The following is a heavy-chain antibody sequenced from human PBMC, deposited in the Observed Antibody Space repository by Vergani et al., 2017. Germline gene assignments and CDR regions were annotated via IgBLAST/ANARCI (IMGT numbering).Heavy chain of an antibody. J-gene: IGHJ3*02. Sequence: QVQMVESGGGVVQPGGSLRLSCAASGFTFSSCGMHWVRQAPGKGLEGVAFIRYDGSNKNYADSVKGRFTISRDNSKNTLYLQMNSLRAEDTAVYYCAKGLNWNDDLVFDIWGQGTMVTVSS. CDR3: AKGLNWNDDLVFDI. CDR2: IRYDGSNK. V-gene: IGHV3-30*02. D-gene: IGHD1-20*01. CDR1: GFTFSSCG.